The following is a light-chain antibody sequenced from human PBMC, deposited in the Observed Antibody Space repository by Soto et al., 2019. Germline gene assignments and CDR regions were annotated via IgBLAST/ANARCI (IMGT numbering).Light chain of an antibody. CDR1: SSDVGAYNY. CDR3: TSYTSSSTYV. Sequence: QSAPTQPASVSGSPGQSIAISCTGTSSDVGAYNYVSWYQQHPGKAPKLMIYDVSNRPSGASDRFSGSKSGNTASLTISGLQPEDEADYYCTSYTSSSTYVFGTGTKLTVL. V-gene: IGLV2-14*01. CDR2: DVS. J-gene: IGLJ1*01.